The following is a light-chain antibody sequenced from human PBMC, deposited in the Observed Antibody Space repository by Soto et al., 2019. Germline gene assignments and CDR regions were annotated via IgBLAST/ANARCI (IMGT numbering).Light chain of an antibody. Sequence: EIVMTQSPATLSVSPGERATLSCRTSQSVGSDFAWYQQKPGQAPRLLIHGASTRATGIPARFSGSGSGTEFTLTITSLQSEDFAVYYCQQYNYWPPITFGQGTRLEIK. CDR3: QQYNYWPPIT. J-gene: IGKJ5*01. CDR1: QSVGSD. CDR2: GAS. V-gene: IGKV3-15*01.